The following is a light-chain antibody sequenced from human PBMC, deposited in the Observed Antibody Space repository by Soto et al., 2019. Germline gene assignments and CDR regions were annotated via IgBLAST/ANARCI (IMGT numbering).Light chain of an antibody. CDR3: QKYNSAPRT. J-gene: IGKJ1*01. CDR1: QGIGNY. CDR2: AAS. Sequence: DIQMTQSPSSLSASLGDRVTITCRASQGIGNYLAWYQLQPGKVPNLLIYAASTLQSGVPSRISRSGSGTDFTLTISSLQPEDVATYFCQKYNSAPRTFGQGTKVEI. V-gene: IGKV1-27*01.